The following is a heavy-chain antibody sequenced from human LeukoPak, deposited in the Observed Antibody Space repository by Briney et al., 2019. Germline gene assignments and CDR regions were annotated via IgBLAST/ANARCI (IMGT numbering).Heavy chain of an antibody. CDR1: RFTYNDYG. CDR2: VTYGDNVA. Sequence: GGSLRLSCVASRFTYNDYGMHWVRQAPGKGLEWLAVVTYGDNVAHYRDSVRGRFTISRDNSKNTLYLQMSSLRDDDTAVYYCVREQGTGWYRASDYWGQDTLLTVSS. V-gene: IGHV3-33*05. D-gene: IGHD6-19*01. CDR3: VREQGTGWYRASDY. J-gene: IGHJ4*02.